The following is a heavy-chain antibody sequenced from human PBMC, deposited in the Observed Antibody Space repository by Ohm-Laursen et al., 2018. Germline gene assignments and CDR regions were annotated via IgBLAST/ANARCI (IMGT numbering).Heavy chain of an antibody. CDR3: ARDDGIAAAGTGYYYGMDV. CDR2: ISYDGSNK. J-gene: IGHJ6*02. V-gene: IGHV3-30*03. D-gene: IGHD6-13*01. Sequence: SLRLSCTASGFTFSSYGMHWVRQAPGKGLERVAVISYDGSNKYYADSVKGRFTISRDNSKNTLYLQMNSLRAEDTAVYYCARDDGIAAAGTGYYYGMDVWGQGTTVTVSS. CDR1: GFTFSSYG.